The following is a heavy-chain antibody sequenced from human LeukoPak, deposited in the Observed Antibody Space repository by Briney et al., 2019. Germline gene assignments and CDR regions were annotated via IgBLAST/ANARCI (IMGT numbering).Heavy chain of an antibody. V-gene: IGHV1-69*13. CDR2: IIPIFGTA. D-gene: IGHD2-2*01. CDR1: GGTFSSYA. J-gene: IGHJ3*02. Sequence: SVKVSCKASGGTFSSYAISWVRQAPGQGLEWMGGIIPIFGTANYAQKFQGRVTITADESTSTAYMELSSLRSEDTAVYYCARDHQSSDAFDIWGQGTMVTVSS. CDR3: ARDHQSSDAFDI.